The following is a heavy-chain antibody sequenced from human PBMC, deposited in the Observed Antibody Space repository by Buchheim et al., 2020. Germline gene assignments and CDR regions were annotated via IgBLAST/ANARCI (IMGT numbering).Heavy chain of an antibody. CDR3: AKPTVATGYYGMDV. CDR2: ISCSGGST. V-gene: IGHV3-23*01. Sequence: EVQLLESGGGLVQPGGSLRPSCAASGFTFSSYAMSWVRQAPGKGLEWVSAISCSGGSTYYADSVKGRFPISRANSKNTLHLQMNSLRAEDTAVYYCAKPTVATGYYGMDVWGQGTT. D-gene: IGHD4-23*01. J-gene: IGHJ6*01. CDR1: GFTFSSYA.